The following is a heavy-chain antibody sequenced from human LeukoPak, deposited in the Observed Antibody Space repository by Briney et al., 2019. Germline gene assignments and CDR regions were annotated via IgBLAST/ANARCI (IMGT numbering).Heavy chain of an antibody. J-gene: IGHJ4*02. D-gene: IGHD2-15*01. CDR3: ARASYCSGGICYYYY. CDR2: ISGSGSST. CDR1: GFTFSNHA. V-gene: IGHV3-23*01. Sequence: GGSLRLSCVASGFTFSNHAMTWVRQAPGKGLEWVSTISGSGSSTYYADSVKGRFTISRDNSKNTLYLQVNSLRAEDTAVYYCARASYCSGGICYYYYWGQGTLVTVSS.